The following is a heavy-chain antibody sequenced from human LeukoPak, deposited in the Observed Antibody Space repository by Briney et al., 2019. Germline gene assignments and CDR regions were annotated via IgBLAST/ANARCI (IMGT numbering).Heavy chain of an antibody. D-gene: IGHD6-25*01. CDR2: IYGGGST. V-gene: IGHV3-53*01. Sequence: PGGSLRLSCAASGFTVSTSYMNWVRQAPGNGLEWVSFIYGGGSTYYADSVRGRFTISRDNSKNTLYLQMNSLRAEDTAVYFCARGYSSGWPDFWGQGTLVTVSS. J-gene: IGHJ4*02. CDR1: GFTVSTSY. CDR3: ARGYSSGWPDF.